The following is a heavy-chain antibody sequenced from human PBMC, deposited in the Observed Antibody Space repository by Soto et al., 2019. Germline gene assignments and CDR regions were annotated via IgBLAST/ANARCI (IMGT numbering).Heavy chain of an antibody. CDR2: IKQDGSEK. J-gene: IGHJ6*02. CDR1: GFTFSSYW. Sequence: GGSLRLSCAASGFTFSSYWMGWVRQAPGKRLKWVANIKQDGSEKYYVDSVKGRFTISRDNAKNSLYLQMNSLRAEDTAVYYCARFYYDSSGYLPSPYYYYYGMDVWGQGTTVTVSS. CDR3: ARFYYDSSGYLPSPYYYYYGMDV. D-gene: IGHD3-22*01. V-gene: IGHV3-7*04.